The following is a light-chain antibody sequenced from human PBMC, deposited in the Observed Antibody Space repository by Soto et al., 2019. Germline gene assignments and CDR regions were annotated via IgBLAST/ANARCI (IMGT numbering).Light chain of an antibody. Sequence: TQSPSTLSVSAGERVTLSFRVSQSVRNKVVWYQHRPGQAPRVIMSATPTRAAGIPDRFSGRGYGTYFPLTISSLPSEDSAVYYCQQYNTSPGRTFGQGTKVDIK. J-gene: IGKJ1*01. V-gene: IGKV3-15*01. CDR2: ATP. CDR3: QQYNTSPGRT. CDR1: QSVRNK.